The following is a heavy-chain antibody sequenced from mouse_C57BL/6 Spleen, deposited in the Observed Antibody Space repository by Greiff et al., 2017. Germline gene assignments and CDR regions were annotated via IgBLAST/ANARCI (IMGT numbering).Heavy chain of an antibody. Sequence: VQLQESGAELVKPGASVKLSCKASGYTFTEYTIHWVKQRSGQGLEWIGWFYPGSGSIKYNEKFKDKATLTAGKSSSTVYMELSRLTSEDSAVYFCARHEEATVVAPYAMDYWGQGTSVTVSS. CDR3: ARHEEATVVAPYAMDY. D-gene: IGHD1-1*01. V-gene: IGHV1-62-2*01. J-gene: IGHJ4*01. CDR2: FYPGSGSI. CDR1: GYTFTEYT.